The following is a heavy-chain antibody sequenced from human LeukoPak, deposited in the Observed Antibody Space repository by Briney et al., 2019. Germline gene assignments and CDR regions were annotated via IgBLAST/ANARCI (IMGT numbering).Heavy chain of an antibody. CDR1: GYNFISYG. J-gene: IGHJ4*02. V-gene: IGHV1-18*01. CDR3: ARNAYGTSSENYFDF. CDR2: ISAYTDDT. D-gene: IGHD6-6*01. Sequence: EASVKVSCKASGYNFISYGISWVRLVPGQGLEWMGWISAYTDDTNYAQSFQGRITMTTDTSTGTAYMELRSLKSDDTAVYYCARNAYGTSSENYFDFWGRGTLVTVSS.